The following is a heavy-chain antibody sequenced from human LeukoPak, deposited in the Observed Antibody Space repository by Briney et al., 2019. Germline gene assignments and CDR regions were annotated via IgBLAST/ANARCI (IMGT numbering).Heavy chain of an antibody. CDR3: ARFKSSGWYFEY. D-gene: IGHD6-19*01. CDR2: IYYSGST. J-gene: IGHJ4*02. Sequence: SETLSLTCSVSGGSISSSSYYWGWIRQPPGKGLEWIGNIYYSGSTYYNPSLKSRVTISVDTSKNQFSLKLSSVTAADTAVYYCARFKSSGWYFEYWGQGTLVTVSS. V-gene: IGHV4-39*01. CDR1: GGSISSSSYY.